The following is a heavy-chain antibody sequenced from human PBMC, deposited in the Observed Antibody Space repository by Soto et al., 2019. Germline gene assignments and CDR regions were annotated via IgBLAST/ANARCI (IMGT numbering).Heavy chain of an antibody. CDR3: ARCSLVVIPVPGFDP. J-gene: IGHJ5*02. D-gene: IGHD2-15*01. Sequence: TLSLTCTVSGGSISSGGYYWSWIRQHPGRGLEWIGYIYYNGNTYYNPSLKSRVTVSVDTSKNQFSLNVRSVTAADTAVYYCARCSLVVIPVPGFDPWGQGTLVTVSS. CDR2: IYYNGNT. V-gene: IGHV4-31*03. CDR1: GGSISSGGYY.